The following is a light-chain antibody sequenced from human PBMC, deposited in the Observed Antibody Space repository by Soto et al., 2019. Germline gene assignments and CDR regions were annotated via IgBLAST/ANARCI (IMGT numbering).Light chain of an antibody. Sequence: EIVLTQSPGSLSLSPGERATLSCRASQSIAANYLAWYQQKPGQAPRLLIYVTSSRATGIPDRFSGSGSGTDFTLTMRRLEPEDFAVYCCQQYGTAPLTFGGGTKVEIK. CDR3: QQYGTAPLT. V-gene: IGKV3-20*01. CDR2: VTS. J-gene: IGKJ4*01. CDR1: QSIAANY.